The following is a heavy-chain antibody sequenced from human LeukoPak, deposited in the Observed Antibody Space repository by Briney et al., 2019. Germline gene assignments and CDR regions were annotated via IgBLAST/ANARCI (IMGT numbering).Heavy chain of an antibody. CDR3: ARLEGMTAPFDY. V-gene: IGHV4-59*01. CDR1: GGSITNNY. J-gene: IGHJ4*02. Sequence: SETLSLTCTVSGGSITNNYWAWIRQPPGKGLEWIGYNHYSGSANYNPSLKSRVTISVDTSKNQFSLKLSSVTAADTAMYYCARLEGMTAPFDYWGQGTLVTVSS. D-gene: IGHD1-1*01. CDR2: NHYSGSA.